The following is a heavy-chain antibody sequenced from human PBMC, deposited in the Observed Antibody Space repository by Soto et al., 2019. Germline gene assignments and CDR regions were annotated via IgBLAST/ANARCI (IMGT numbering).Heavy chain of an antibody. D-gene: IGHD6-13*01. CDR3: ARDSRGIAADGTYYYYGMDV. Sequence: SETLSLTCTVSGGSISSGGYYWSWIRQHPGKGLEWIGYIYYSGSTYYNPSLKSRVTISVDTSKNQFSLKLSSVTAADTAVYYCARDSRGIAADGTYYYYGMDVWGQGTTVTVSS. V-gene: IGHV4-31*03. CDR2: IYYSGST. J-gene: IGHJ6*02. CDR1: GGSISSGGYY.